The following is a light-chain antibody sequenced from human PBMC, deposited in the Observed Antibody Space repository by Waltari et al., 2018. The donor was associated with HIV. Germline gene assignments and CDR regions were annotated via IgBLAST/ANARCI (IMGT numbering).Light chain of an antibody. CDR3: QSYDNSNHWV. J-gene: IGLJ3*02. CDR2: EDD. Sequence: NFILTQPHSVSASPGKTVTISCTRDRGSIASNYVQWYQQRPGSAPPTVIYEDDERPSGVPDRFSGSIDSSSNSASLTISGLKTEDEADYYCQSYDNSNHWVFGGGTKLTVL. CDR1: RGSIASNY. V-gene: IGLV6-57*04.